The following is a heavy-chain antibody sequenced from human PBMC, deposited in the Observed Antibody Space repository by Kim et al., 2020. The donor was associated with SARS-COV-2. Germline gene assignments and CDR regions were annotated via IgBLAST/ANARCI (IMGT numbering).Heavy chain of an antibody. Sequence: GGSLRLSCAASGFTFSSYWMHWVRQAPGKGLVWVSRINSDGSTTSYADSVKGRFTISRDKANNTPYLQMNSQRAEDSAVYYCARRAYRSGWWYFDYWGQGTLVNVSS. J-gene: IGHJ4*02. CDR3: ARRAYRSGWWYFDY. CDR1: GFTFSSYW. CDR2: INSDGSTT. V-gene: IGHV3-74*01. D-gene: IGHD6-19*01.